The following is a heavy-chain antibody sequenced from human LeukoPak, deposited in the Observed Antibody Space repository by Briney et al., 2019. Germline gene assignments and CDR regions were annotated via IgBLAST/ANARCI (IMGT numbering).Heavy chain of an antibody. Sequence: GGSLRLSCVASGFSLSGYWMYWVRQAPGKGLIYISRNNGDGSTTNYADVVKGRFTMSRDNVKNTLYLQMNSLRVEDTAVYYCARDPRNVGLAPWGQGTLVTVSS. J-gene: IGHJ5*02. CDR2: NNGDGSTT. CDR3: ARDPRNVGLAP. CDR1: GFSLSGYW. V-gene: IGHV3-74*01. D-gene: IGHD2-15*01.